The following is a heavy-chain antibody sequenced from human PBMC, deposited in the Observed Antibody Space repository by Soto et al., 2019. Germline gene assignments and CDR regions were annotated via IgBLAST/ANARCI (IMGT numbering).Heavy chain of an antibody. J-gene: IGHJ5*02. D-gene: IGHD2-2*01. CDR1: GGSISSGGYY. V-gene: IGHV4-31*03. CDR2: IYHSGTT. Sequence: QVQLQESGPGLVKPSQTLSLTCTVSGGSISSGGYYWSWIRQHPGKGLEWIGYIYHSGTTYYNPSLKSRVTISVDPSKIPFSLTLTSVTAADPAVYYCARVRGYQLLGWFDPWGPGTLVTVSS. CDR3: ARVRGYQLLGWFDP.